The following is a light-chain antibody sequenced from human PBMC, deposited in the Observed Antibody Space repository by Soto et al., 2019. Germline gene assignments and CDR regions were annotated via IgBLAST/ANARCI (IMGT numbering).Light chain of an antibody. CDR2: EVS. CDR3: SSYAGRNNFVV. CDR1: SSDVGGYNY. J-gene: IGLJ2*01. Sequence: QSVLTQPPSASGSPGQSVTISCTGTSSDVGGYNYVSWYQQHPGKAPKLIIYEVSKRPSGVPDRFSGSKSGNTASLTVSGLQAEDEADYYCSSYAGRNNFVVFGGGTKVTVL. V-gene: IGLV2-8*01.